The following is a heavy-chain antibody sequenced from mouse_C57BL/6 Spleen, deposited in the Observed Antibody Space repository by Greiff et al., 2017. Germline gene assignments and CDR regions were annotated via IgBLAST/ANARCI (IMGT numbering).Heavy chain of an antibody. CDR2: ISSGSSTI. D-gene: IGHD1-1*01. Sequence: EVKLMESGGGLVKPGGSLKLSCAASGFTFSDYGMHWVRQAPEKGLEWVAYISSGSSTIYYADTVKGRFTISRDNAKNTLFLQMTSLRSEDTAMYYCARNYGYLFDYWGQGTTLTVSS. J-gene: IGHJ2*01. CDR1: GFTFSDYG. V-gene: IGHV5-17*01. CDR3: ARNYGYLFDY.